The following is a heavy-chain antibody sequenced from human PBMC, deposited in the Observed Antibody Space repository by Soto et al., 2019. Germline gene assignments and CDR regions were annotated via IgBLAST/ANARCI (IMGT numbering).Heavy chain of an antibody. CDR2: ISYSGDT. CDR3: ARHAYGDPFHY. CDR1: GGSIRSDGYY. Sequence: SETLSLTCTVSGGSIRSDGYYWSWTRHHPGRGLEWIGYISYSGDTYYSPSLRSRVTISVDTSETQFSLRLASVTAADTAVYYCARHAYGDPFHYWGQGTLVTVSS. J-gene: IGHJ4*02. V-gene: IGHV4-31*03. D-gene: IGHD4-17*01.